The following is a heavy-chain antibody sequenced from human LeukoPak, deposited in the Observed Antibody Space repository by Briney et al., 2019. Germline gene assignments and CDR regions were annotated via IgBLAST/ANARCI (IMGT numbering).Heavy chain of an antibody. V-gene: IGHV3-23*01. CDR3: AKEQPVLRFLEWLLGAFDI. Sequence: GGSLRLSCAASAFSLNAYNMNWVRQAPGKGLEWVSAISGSGGSTYYADSVKGRFTISRDNSKNTLYLQMNSLRAEDTAVYYCAKEQPVLRFLEWLLGAFDIWGQGTMVTVSS. D-gene: IGHD3-3*01. CDR1: AFSLNAYN. CDR2: ISGSGGST. J-gene: IGHJ3*02.